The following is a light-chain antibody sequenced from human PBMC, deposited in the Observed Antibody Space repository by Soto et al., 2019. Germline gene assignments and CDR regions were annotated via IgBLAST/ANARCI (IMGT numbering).Light chain of an antibody. J-gene: IGLJ1*01. CDR1: SGDIGSYNR. CDR3: SSYTNTNTRACV. CDR2: EVT. Sequence: QSVLTQPASVSGSPGQSITISCTGTSGDIGSYNRVSWYQQHPGKAPKLIIYEVTDRPSGVSNRFSGSKPGNTASLTISGLQAQDEAEYYCSSYTNTNTRACVFGTGTKLTVL. V-gene: IGLV2-14*01.